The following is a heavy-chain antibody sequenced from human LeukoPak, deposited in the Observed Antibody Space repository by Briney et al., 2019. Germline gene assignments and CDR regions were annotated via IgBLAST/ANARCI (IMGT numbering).Heavy chain of an antibody. CDR1: GGSISSNIYY. V-gene: IGHV4-39*02. CDR3: ARGDYYYYMDV. J-gene: IGHJ6*03. Sequence: SKTLSLTCTVSGGSISSNIYYWGWIRQPPGKGLEWIGTINYDGSTYSNPSLKSRVTISVDTSKNHASLKLSSVTAADTAVYYCARGDYYYYMDVWGKGTTVTVSS. CDR2: INYDGST. D-gene: IGHD2-21*01.